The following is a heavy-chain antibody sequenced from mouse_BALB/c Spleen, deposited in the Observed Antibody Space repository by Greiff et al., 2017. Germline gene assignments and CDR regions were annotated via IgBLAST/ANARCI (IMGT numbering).Heavy chain of an antibody. Sequence: VQLKESGAELVRSGASVKLSCTASGFNIKDYYMHWVKQRPEQGLEWIGWIDPENGDTEYAPKFQGKATMTADTSSNTAYLQLSSLTSEDTAVYYCNFYDGYFYAMDYWGQGTSVTVSS. J-gene: IGHJ4*01. CDR3: NFYDGYFYAMDY. CDR2: IDPENGDT. CDR1: GFNIKDYY. D-gene: IGHD2-3*01. V-gene: IGHV14-4*02.